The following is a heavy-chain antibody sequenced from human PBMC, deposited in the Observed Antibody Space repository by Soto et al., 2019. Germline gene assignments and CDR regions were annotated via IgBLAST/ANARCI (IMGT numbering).Heavy chain of an antibody. CDR1: GFTFTNYA. V-gene: IGHV3-23*01. D-gene: IGHD3-16*01. CDR3: AKGANTRYFYYYMDV. Sequence: GGSLRLSCAASGFTFTNYAMTWVRQAPGKGLEWVSGISASGGNTYYADSVKGRFTISRDYSKNTLYLEMSSLRAEGTALYYCAKGANTRYFYYYMDVWGKGTSVTVSS. J-gene: IGHJ6*03. CDR2: ISASGGNT.